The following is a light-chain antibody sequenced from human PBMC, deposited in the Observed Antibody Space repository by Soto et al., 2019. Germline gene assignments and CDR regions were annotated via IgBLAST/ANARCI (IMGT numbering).Light chain of an antibody. Sequence: EIVLTPAPGTLSSSPGERATLSCRASQSVTRNSLAWYQQKHGQAPRLLFFGASIRATGLPDRFSGGGSGTDFTRPISRLEPEDFAVYYGQQDGSAPGTFGQGTKVEIK. CDR3: QQDGSAPGT. J-gene: IGKJ1*01. V-gene: IGKV3-20*01. CDR2: GAS. CDR1: QSVTRNS.